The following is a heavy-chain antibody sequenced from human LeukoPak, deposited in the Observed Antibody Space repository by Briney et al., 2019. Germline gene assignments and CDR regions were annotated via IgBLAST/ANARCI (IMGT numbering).Heavy chain of an antibody. J-gene: IGHJ4*02. D-gene: IGHD3-10*01. CDR3: AKDYNRAYYYGSGLDY. CDR1: GFTFSNYA. CDR2: ISYDGSNK. Sequence: GGSLRLSCAASGFTFSNYAMSWVRQAPGKGLEWVAVISYDGSNKYYADSVKGRFTISRDNSKNTLYLQMNSLRAEDTAVYYCAKDYNRAYYYGSGLDYWGQGTLVTVSS. V-gene: IGHV3-30*04.